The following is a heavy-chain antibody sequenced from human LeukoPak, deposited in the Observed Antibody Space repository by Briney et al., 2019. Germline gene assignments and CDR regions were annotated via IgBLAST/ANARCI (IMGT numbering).Heavy chain of an antibody. CDR3: ARARGVATVDFDY. D-gene: IGHD4-11*01. J-gene: IGHJ4*02. V-gene: IGHV1-2*04. Sequence: GASVKVSCKASGYTFTGYYMHWVRQAPGQGLEWMGWINPNSGGTNYAQKFQGWVTMTRDTSISTAYMELSRLRSDDTAVYYCARARGVATVDFDYWGQGTLVTVSS. CDR2: INPNSGGT. CDR1: GYTFTGYY.